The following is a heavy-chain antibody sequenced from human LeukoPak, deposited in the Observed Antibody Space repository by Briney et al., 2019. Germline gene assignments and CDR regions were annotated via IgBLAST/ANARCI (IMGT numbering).Heavy chain of an antibody. CDR3: PILGTVPY. D-gene: IGHD1-26*01. J-gene: IGHJ4*02. CDR2: AIPFLGTA. CDR1: GGTFISYV. Sequence: ASVKVSCKASGGTFISYVISWERQAPGQGLEWMGGAIPFLGTANYAQKFQDRITITAEKSTTTTYMELRSLRSDDTAIYYCPILGTVPYWGQGTQITVSS. V-gene: IGHV1-69*10.